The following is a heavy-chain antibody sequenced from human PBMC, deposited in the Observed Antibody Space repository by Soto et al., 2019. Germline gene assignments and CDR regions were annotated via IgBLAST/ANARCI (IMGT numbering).Heavy chain of an antibody. CDR3: ARGPPGGQRHYYYYYMDV. V-gene: IGHV3-66*01. J-gene: IGHJ6*03. CDR2: IYSGGST. Sequence: GGSLRLSCAASGFTVSSNYMSWVRQAPGKGLEWVSVIYSGGSTYYADSVKGRFTISRDNSKNTLYLQMNSLRAEDTAVYYCARGPPGGQRHYYYYYMDVWGKGTTVTVSS. CDR1: GFTVSSNY. D-gene: IGHD1-1*01.